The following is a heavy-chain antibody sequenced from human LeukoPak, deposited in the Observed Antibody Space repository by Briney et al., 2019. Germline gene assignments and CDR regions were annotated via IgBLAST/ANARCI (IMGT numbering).Heavy chain of an antibody. CDR2: IYYSGST. CDR1: GGSISSGGYY. V-gene: IGHV4-31*03. Sequence: PSETLSLTCTVSGGSISSGGYYWSWIRQHPGKGLEWIGYIYYSGSTYYNPPLKSRVTISVDTSKNQFSLKLSSVTAADTAVYYCAREFNYWFDPWGQGTLVTVSS. CDR3: AREFNYWFDP. J-gene: IGHJ5*02.